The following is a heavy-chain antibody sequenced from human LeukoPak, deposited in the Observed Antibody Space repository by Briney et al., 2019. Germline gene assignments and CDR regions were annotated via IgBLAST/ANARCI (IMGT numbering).Heavy chain of an antibody. V-gene: IGHV4-34*01. CDR3: ARRAVRGSGSYYRTNWFDP. Sequence: SETLSLTCAVYGGSFSGYYWSWIRQPPGKGLEWIGEINHSGSTNYNPSLKSRVTISVDTSKNQFSLKLSSVTAADTAVYYCARRAVRGSGSYYRTNWFDPWGQGTLVTVSS. J-gene: IGHJ5*02. D-gene: IGHD3-10*01. CDR1: GGSFSGYY. CDR2: INHSGST.